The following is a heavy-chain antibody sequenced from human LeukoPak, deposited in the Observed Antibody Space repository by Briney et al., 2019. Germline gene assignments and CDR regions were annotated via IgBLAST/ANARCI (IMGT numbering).Heavy chain of an antibody. J-gene: IGHJ6*02. CDR3: ARDSPTIFGVGGYYYYGMDV. CDR2: ISAYNGNT. V-gene: IGHV1-18*01. D-gene: IGHD3-3*01. CDR1: GYTFTSYG. Sequence: GASVKVSCKASGYTFTSYGISWVRQAPGQGLEWMGWISAYNGNTNYAQKLQGRVTMTTDTSTSTAYMELRSLRSDDTAVYYCARDSPTIFGVGGYYYYGMDVWGQGTTVTVSS.